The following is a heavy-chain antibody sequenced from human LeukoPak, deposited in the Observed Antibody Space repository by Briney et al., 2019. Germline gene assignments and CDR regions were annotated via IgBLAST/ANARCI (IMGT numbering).Heavy chain of an antibody. CDR3: ATLRSGFYYDYFDY. D-gene: IGHD3-22*01. CDR2: IYPGDSDT. Sequence: GESLKISCKGSGYSFPNYWIGWVRQMPGKGLEWMGIIYPGDSDTRYSPSFQGQVTISADKSINTAYLQWSSLKASDTAMYYCATLRSGFYYDYFDYWGQGTRVTVSS. CDR1: GYSFPNYW. V-gene: IGHV5-51*01. J-gene: IGHJ4*02.